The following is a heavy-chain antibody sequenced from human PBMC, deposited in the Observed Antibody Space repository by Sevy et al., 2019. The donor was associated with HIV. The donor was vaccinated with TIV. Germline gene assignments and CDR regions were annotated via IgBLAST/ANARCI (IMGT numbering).Heavy chain of an antibody. CDR3: ARPRANYVDHYFFYAMDV. J-gene: IGHJ6*02. Sequence: GGSLRLSCAASGFAFSNYYAMHWVRQAPGKGLEWVALISYDGSDTYYADSGKGRFTVSRDNFKNTLFLQINSLTTEETAVYYCARPRANYVDHYFFYAMDVWGQGTTVTVSS. CDR1: GFAFSNYYA. V-gene: IGHV3-30-3*01. D-gene: IGHD4-17*01. CDR2: ISYDGSDT.